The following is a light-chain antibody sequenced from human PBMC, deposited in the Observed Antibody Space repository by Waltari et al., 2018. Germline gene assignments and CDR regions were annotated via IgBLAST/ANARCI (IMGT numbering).Light chain of an antibody. CDR1: NIERKS. CDR2: YDS. Sequence: SYVLTQPPSVSVAPGKTASITWWGNNIERKSGHLYQQKPGQAPILVISYDSDRPSGIPERFSGSNSGNTATLTISRVEAGDEADYYCQVWDANTDPGVFGTGTEVTVL. CDR3: QVWDANTDPGV. J-gene: IGLJ1*01. V-gene: IGLV3-21*04.